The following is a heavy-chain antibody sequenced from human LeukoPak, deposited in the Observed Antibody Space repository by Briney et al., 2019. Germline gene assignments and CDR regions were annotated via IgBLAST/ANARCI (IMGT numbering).Heavy chain of an antibody. CDR2: INSDGSST. V-gene: IGHV3-74*01. J-gene: IGHJ5*02. Sequence: PGGSLRLSCAASGFTFSSYWMLWVRQAPGKGLLRVSRINSDGSSTSYADSVKGRFTISRDNAKNTLYLQMNSLRAEDTAVYYCTRGGPGGNWFDPWGQGTLVTVSS. CDR3: TRGGPGGNWFDP. D-gene: IGHD2-2*01. CDR1: GFTFSSYW.